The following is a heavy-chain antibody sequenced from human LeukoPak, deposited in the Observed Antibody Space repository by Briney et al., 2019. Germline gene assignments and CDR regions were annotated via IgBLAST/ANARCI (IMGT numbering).Heavy chain of an antibody. V-gene: IGHV4-30-2*01. J-gene: IGHJ4*02. CDR3: ARIDYYGSGAIDY. CDR2: IYHSGST. CDR1: GGSISSGGYS. D-gene: IGHD3-10*01. Sequence: PSQTLSLTCAVSGGSISSGGYSWSWIRQPPGKGLEWIGYIYHSGSTYYNPSLKSRVTISVDRSKNQFSLKLSSVTAADTAVYYCARIDYYGSGAIDYWGQGTRVTVSS.